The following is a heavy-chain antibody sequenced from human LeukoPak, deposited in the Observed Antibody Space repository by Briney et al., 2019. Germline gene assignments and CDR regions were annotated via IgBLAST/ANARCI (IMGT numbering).Heavy chain of an antibody. V-gene: IGHV3-33*01. CDR2: IWYDGSNK. J-gene: IGHJ4*02. Sequence: SGGSLRLSCAASGFTFSSYGMHWDRQAPGKGLEWVAVIWYDGSNKYYADSVKGRFTISRDNSKNTLYLQMNSLRAEDTAVYYCARGVAVAGGFAFDYWGQGTLVTVSS. D-gene: IGHD6-19*01. CDR1: GFTFSSYG. CDR3: ARGVAVAGGFAFDY.